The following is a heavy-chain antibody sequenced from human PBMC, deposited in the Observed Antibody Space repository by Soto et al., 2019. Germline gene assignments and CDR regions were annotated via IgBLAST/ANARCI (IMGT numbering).Heavy chain of an antibody. CDR3: ARVGPVTTGVGHYFDY. Sequence: EVQLVESGGGLVQPGGSLRLSCAASGFTFSSYEMNWVRQAPWKGLEWVSYISSSGSTIYYADSVKGRCTISRDNAKNSLYMQMNSLRAEDTAVYYCARVGPVTTGVGHYFDYWGQGPMVTVSS. J-gene: IGHJ4*02. D-gene: IGHD4-17*01. CDR1: GFTFSSYE. CDR2: ISSSGSTI. V-gene: IGHV3-48*03.